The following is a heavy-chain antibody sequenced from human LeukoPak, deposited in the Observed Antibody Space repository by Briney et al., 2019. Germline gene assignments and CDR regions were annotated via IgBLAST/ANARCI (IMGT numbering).Heavy chain of an antibody. V-gene: IGHV3-74*01. J-gene: IGHJ4*02. CDR1: GFTFSSYW. Sequence: PGGSLRLSCAASGFTFSSYWMHWVRQAPGKGLVWVSRINSDGSSTAYADSVKGRFTISRDNAKNTLYLQMNSLRDEDTAVYYCAREGPDSSGYYSDYWGQGTLVTVSS. D-gene: IGHD3-22*01. CDR2: INSDGSST. CDR3: AREGPDSSGYYSDY.